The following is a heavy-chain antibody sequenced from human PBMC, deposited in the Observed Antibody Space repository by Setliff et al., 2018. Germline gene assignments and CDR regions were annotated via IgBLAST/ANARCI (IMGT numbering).Heavy chain of an antibody. J-gene: IGHJ3*02. D-gene: IGHD2-15*01. Sequence: SETLSLTCTVSGGSVGNSHYYWSWIRQPAGKGLEWIGRIYTTWSTNYSPSLKSRVIVSVDTSKNQFSLKLSSVTAADTAVYYCARLPGYCNGGNCYGYYTFDIWGQGTMVTVSS. V-gene: IGHV4-61*02. CDR2: IYTTWST. CDR3: ARLPGYCNGGNCYGYYTFDI. CDR1: GGSVGNSHYY.